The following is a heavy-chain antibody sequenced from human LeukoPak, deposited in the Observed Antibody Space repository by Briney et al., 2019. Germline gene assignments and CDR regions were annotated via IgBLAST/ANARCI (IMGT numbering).Heavy chain of an antibody. Sequence: ASVKVSCKASGYTFTSYDINWVRQATGQGLEWMGWINPNSGDTNYAQRFQGRVTMTSDTSTVYMDLSRLTSDDTAVYYCARDLRSGGVTYGQDSWGQGTLVTVSS. J-gene: IGHJ4*02. V-gene: IGHV1-2*02. D-gene: IGHD5-18*01. CDR3: ARDLRSGGVTYGQDS. CDR1: GYTFTSYD. CDR2: INPNSGDT.